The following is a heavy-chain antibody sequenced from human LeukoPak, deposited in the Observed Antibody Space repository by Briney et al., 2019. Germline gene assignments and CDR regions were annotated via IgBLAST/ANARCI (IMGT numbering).Heavy chain of an antibody. D-gene: IGHD2-2*01. Sequence: GGSLRLSCAASGFTFSSYAMHWVRQAPGKGLVWVAVISYDGSNKYYADSVKGRFTISRDNSKNTLYLQMNSLRAEDTAVYYCAREGYQLHTLDIWGQGTMVTVSS. V-gene: IGHV3-30*04. CDR1: GFTFSSYA. J-gene: IGHJ3*02. CDR3: AREGYQLHTLDI. CDR2: ISYDGSNK.